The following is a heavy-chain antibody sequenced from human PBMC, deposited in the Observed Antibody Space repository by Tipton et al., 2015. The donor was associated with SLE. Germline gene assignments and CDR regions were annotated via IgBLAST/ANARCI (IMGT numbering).Heavy chain of an antibody. CDR1: GESLSGHY. D-gene: IGHD6-19*01. CDR3: ARLVGGWHYFDY. CDR2: VYHNGIT. J-gene: IGHJ4*02. V-gene: IGHV4-34*01. Sequence: TLSLTCTVYGESLSGHYLIWIRQPPGKGLEWIGSVYHNGITDYNPSLRSRVTTSVDTSKNHFSLKVRSVTAADTAVYYCARLVGGWHYFDYWGQGMLVSVSS.